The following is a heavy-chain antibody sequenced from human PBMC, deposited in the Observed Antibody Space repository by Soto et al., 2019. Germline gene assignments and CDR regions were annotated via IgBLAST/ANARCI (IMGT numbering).Heavy chain of an antibody. Sequence: EVQLVESGGGLVQPGGSLSLSCAASGFTFSTYWMSWVRQSPGKGLEWVANIKQDGSEQYFVDSVKGRFTISRDNAKNSLYLQMSSLRVEDTAVYYCARDLEAGKQWRPQTYWGQGTLVTVSS. CDR1: GFTFSTYW. CDR3: ARDLEAGKQWRPQTY. J-gene: IGHJ4*02. D-gene: IGHD6-19*01. V-gene: IGHV3-7*05. CDR2: IKQDGSEQ.